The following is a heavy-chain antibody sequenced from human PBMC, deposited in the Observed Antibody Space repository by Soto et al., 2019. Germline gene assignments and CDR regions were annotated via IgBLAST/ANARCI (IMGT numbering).Heavy chain of an antibody. Sequence: GGSLRLSCAASGFTFSSYAMSWVRQAPGKGLEWVSAISGSSSYTNYADSVKGRFTISRDNAKNSLYLQMNSLRAEDTAVYYSARDRNYYGSGSPWYWFDPWGQGTLVTVSS. CDR1: GFTFSSYA. CDR2: ISGSSSYT. D-gene: IGHD3-10*01. CDR3: ARDRNYYGSGSPWYWFDP. J-gene: IGHJ5*02. V-gene: IGHV3-21*04.